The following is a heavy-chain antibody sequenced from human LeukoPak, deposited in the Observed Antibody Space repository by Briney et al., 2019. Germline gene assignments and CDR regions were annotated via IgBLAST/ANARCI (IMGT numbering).Heavy chain of an antibody. D-gene: IGHD6-13*01. CDR3: ATLNYDIGAVPQ. V-gene: IGHV3-64*01. CDR1: GFAFSNHL. Sequence: PGGSLRLSCAASGFAFSNHLMHWVRQAPGKGLEYVSAITGNGGRTYYANSVQGRFTISRDNSKNTMYLQMGSLRHEDMAVYFCATLNYDIGAVPQWGQGTLVAVSS. CDR2: ITGNGGRT. J-gene: IGHJ4*02.